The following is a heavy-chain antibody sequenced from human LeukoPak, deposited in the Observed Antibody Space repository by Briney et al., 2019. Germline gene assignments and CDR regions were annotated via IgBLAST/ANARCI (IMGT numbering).Heavy chain of an antibody. J-gene: IGHJ4*02. D-gene: IGHD3-10*01. CDR2: IKQDGSEK. V-gene: IGHV3-7*01. Sequence: GGSLRLSCAASGFTVSSNYMGWVRQAPGKGLEWVANIKQDGSEKYYVDSVKGRFTISRDNAKNSLYLQMNSLRAEDTAVYYSARDRGVQPHWGQGALVTVSS. CDR1: GFTVSSNY. CDR3: ARDRGVQPH.